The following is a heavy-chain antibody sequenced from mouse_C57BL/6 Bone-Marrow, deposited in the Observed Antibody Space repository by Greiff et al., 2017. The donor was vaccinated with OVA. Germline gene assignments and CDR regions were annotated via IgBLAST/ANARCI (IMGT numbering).Heavy chain of an antibody. Sequence: VQLQQSGPGLVQPSQSLSITCTVSGFSLTSYGVHWVRQSPGKGLEWLGVIWRGGSTDYNAAFMSRLSITKDNSKSQVFFKMNSLQADDTAIYYCAKILYDYGFYYAMDYWGQGTSVTVSS. J-gene: IGHJ4*01. CDR1: GFSLTSYG. CDR2: IWRGGST. V-gene: IGHV2-5*01. CDR3: AKILYDYGFYYAMDY. D-gene: IGHD2-4*01.